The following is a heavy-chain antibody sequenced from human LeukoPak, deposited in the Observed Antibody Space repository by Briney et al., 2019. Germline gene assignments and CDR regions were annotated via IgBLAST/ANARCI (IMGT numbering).Heavy chain of an antibody. CDR1: GYSISTGYY. CDR2: IYYSGST. V-gene: IGHV4-61*01. CDR3: ARAHVYDFWSGYYPWFDP. J-gene: IGHJ5*02. Sequence: KPSETLSLTCTVSGYSISTGYYWSWIRQPPGKGLEWIGYIYYSGSTNYNPSLKSRVTISVDTSKNQFSLKLSSVTAADTAVYYCARAHVYDFWSGYYPWFDPWGQGTLVTVSS. D-gene: IGHD3-3*01.